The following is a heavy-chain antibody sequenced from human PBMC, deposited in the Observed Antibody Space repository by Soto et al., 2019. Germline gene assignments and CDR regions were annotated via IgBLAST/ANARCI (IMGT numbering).Heavy chain of an antibody. CDR2: TYYRSKWYN. Sequence: SPTLSLTCAISGDSVSSISVGWNWIRQSPSRGLEWLGRTYYRSKWYNDYAVSVKSRISINPDTSKNQFSLQLNSVTPEDTAVYYCARVRLRLMDCWGQGTTVTVSS. D-gene: IGHD3-22*01. CDR1: GDSVSSISVG. V-gene: IGHV6-1*01. CDR3: ARVRLRLMDC. J-gene: IGHJ6*02.